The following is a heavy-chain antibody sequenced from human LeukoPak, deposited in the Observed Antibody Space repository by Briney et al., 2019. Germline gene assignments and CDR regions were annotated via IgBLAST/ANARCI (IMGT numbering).Heavy chain of an antibody. CDR3: ARESYAMGS. CDR1: GGSISSYY. CDR2: IYYSGST. V-gene: IGHV4-59*01. J-gene: IGHJ4*02. Sequence: SETLSLTCTVSGGSISSYYWSWLRQPPGKGLEWIGYIYYSGSTNYNPSLKSRVTISVDTSKNQFSLKLSSVTAGDTAVYYCARESYAMGSWGQGTLVTVSS. D-gene: IGHD2-8*01.